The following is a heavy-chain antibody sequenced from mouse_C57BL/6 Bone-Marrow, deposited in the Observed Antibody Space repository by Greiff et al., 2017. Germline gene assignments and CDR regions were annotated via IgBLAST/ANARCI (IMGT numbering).Heavy chain of an antibody. Sequence: QVQLQQSGAELARPGASVKMSCKASGYTFTSYTMHWVKQRPGQGLEWIGYINPSSGYTKYNQKFKDKATLTADKSSSTAYMQLSSLTSEDSAVYYCARGGVLDAMDYWGQGTSVTVSS. D-gene: IGHD2-14*01. V-gene: IGHV1-4*01. CDR1: GYTFTSYT. CDR2: INPSSGYT. CDR3: ARGGVLDAMDY. J-gene: IGHJ4*01.